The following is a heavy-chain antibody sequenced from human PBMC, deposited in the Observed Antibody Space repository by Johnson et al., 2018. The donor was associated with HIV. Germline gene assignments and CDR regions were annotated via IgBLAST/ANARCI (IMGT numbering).Heavy chain of an antibody. CDR1: GFSLSIYG. V-gene: IGHV3-23*04. D-gene: IGHD3-3*01. J-gene: IGHJ3*02. CDR3: ARGRTQFLEGGAFDI. Sequence: VQLVESGGGLVQPGGSLRLSCAASGFSLSIYGMTWVRQTPGKGLEWVSAISGSGGSTYYADSVKGRFTISRDNLNNTLYLQMNSLRTEDTAVYYCARGRTQFLEGGAFDIWGQGTMVTVSS. CDR2: ISGSGGST.